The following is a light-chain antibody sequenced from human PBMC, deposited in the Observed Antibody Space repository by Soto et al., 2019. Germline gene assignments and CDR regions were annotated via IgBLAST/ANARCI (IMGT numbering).Light chain of an antibody. CDR2: EVN. J-gene: IGLJ3*02. V-gene: IGLV2-8*01. CDR3: SSSAGIFHYLV. Sequence: QSALTQPPSASGSPGQSVPISCTGTSSDIGGYNSFSWYQQHPGKAPRLMIYEVNKRPSGVPDRFSGSKSGYTASLTVSGRRTEDEAVYYCSSSAGIFHYLVFGGGTKRTVL. CDR1: SSDIGGYNS.